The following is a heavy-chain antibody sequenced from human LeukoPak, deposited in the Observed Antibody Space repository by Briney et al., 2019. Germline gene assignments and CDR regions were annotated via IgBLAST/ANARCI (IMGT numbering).Heavy chain of an antibody. D-gene: IGHD3-16*01. V-gene: IGHV3-30-3*01. J-gene: IGHJ4*02. CDR2: ISYDGSNK. CDR1: GFTFSSYA. Sequence: GRSLRLSCAASGFTFSSYAMHWVRQPPGKGLEWVAVISYDGSNKYYADSVKGRFTISRDNSKNTLYLQMSSLRAEDTAVYYCARVPSDRGDYWGQGTLVTVSS. CDR3: ARVPSDRGDY.